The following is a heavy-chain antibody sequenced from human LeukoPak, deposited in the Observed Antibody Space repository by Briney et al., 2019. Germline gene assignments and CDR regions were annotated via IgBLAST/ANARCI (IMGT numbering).Heavy chain of an antibody. V-gene: IGHV3-53*01. D-gene: IGHD3-10*01. CDR1: GFTVSSNY. CDR3: ARGIREVRGVISYYFDY. J-gene: IGHJ4*02. Sequence: QAGGSLRLSCAASGFTVSSNYMSWVRQAPGKGLEWVSVIYSGGSTYYADSVKGRFTISRDNSKNTLYLQMNSLRAEDTAVYYCARGIREVRGVISYYFDYWGQGTLVTVSS. CDR2: IYSGGST.